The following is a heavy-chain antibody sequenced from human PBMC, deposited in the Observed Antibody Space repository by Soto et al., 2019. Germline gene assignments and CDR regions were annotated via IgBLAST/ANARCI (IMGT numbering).Heavy chain of an antibody. CDR1: GFTFSSYA. J-gene: IGHJ6*02. V-gene: IGHV3-23*01. CDR3: AKASFSSSFPSYYYYHGMDV. Sequence: PGGSLRLSCAASGFTFSSYAMSWVRQAPGKGLEWVSAISGSGGSTYYADSVKGRFTISRDNSKNTLYLQMNSLRAEDTAVYYCAKASFSSSFPSYYYYHGMDVWGQGATVTVSS. D-gene: IGHD6-6*01. CDR2: ISGSGGST.